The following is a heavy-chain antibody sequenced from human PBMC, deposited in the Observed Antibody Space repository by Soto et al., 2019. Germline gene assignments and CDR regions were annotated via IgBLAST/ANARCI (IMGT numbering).Heavy chain of an antibody. CDR3: ARGITMVRGRQVDSFDY. Sequence: GASVKVSCKASGYTFTGYYMHWVRQAPGQGLEWMGWINPNSGGTNYAQKFQGWVTMTRDTSISTAYMELSRLRSDDTAVYYCARGITMVRGRQVDSFDYWGQGTLVTSPQ. CDR1: GYTFTGYY. CDR2: INPNSGGT. V-gene: IGHV1-2*04. D-gene: IGHD3-10*01. J-gene: IGHJ4*02.